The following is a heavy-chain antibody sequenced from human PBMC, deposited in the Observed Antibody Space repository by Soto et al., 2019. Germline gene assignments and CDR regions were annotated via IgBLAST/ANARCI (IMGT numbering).Heavy chain of an antibody. CDR3: AKPLGYCSGGSCSQNY. CDR2: ISGSGGST. J-gene: IGHJ4*02. CDR1: GFTFSSYA. V-gene: IGHV3-23*01. D-gene: IGHD2-15*01. Sequence: GGSLRLSCAASGFTFSSYAMSWVRQAPGKGLEWVSAISGSGGSTYYADSVKGRFTISRDNSKNTLYLQMNSLRAEDTAVYYCAKPLGYCSGGSCSQNYWGQGTLVTVSS.